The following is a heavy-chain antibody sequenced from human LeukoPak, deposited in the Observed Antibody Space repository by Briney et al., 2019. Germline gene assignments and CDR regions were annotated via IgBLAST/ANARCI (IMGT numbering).Heavy chain of an antibody. V-gene: IGHV1-8*01. Sequence: ASVKVSCKASGYTFTTSDINWVRQATGHGLEWMGWMNPNTGNTEYVQRFHGRVSMTRDTSISTAYMELSSLRSEETAVYYCARAPGYCSSTTCDKRFDPWGQGTLVTVSS. D-gene: IGHD2-2*02. CDR1: GYTFTTSD. CDR3: ARAPGYCSSTTCDKRFDP. J-gene: IGHJ5*02. CDR2: MNPNTGNT.